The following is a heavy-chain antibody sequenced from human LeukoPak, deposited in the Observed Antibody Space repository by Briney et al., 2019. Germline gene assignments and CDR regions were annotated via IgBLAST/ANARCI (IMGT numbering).Heavy chain of an antibody. Sequence: GSLRLSCAASGFTFSSYSMNWVRQAPGKGLEWVSSISSSNNYIYYADSVRGRFTISRDNARDSLYLQMSTLRAEDTAVYYCARVEGYGVYYYYYGMDVWGQGTTVTVSS. D-gene: IGHD4-17*01. CDR1: GFTFSSYS. CDR2: ISSSNNYI. CDR3: ARVEGYGVYYYYYGMDV. V-gene: IGHV3-21*06. J-gene: IGHJ6*02.